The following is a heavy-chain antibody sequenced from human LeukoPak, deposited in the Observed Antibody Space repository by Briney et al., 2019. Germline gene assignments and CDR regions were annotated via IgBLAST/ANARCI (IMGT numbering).Heavy chain of an antibody. D-gene: IGHD3-22*01. CDR3: ARHRDYYDS. V-gene: IGHV4-59*08. Sequence: SETLSLTCTVSGASINNNFWTWIRQPPGKGLEWIGYIYSSGSANYNPSLKSRVIISGDTSKNQISLNLTSVTAADTALYFCARHRDYYDSWGHGTLVAVSS. J-gene: IGHJ4*01. CDR1: GASINNNF. CDR2: IYSSGSA.